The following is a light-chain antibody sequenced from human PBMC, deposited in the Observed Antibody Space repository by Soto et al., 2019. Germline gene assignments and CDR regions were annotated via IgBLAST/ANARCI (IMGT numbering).Light chain of an antibody. CDR2: DAS. CDR1: QSVSTY. J-gene: IGKJ5*01. Sequence: EIELTQSPATLSLSPGERATLSCRASQSVSTYLAWYQQKPGQAPRLLIYDASNRATGLPSRFSGSGSGTDFTLTISSLEPEDFAVYYCHHRSKCITFGQGTRLQIK. V-gene: IGKV3-11*01. CDR3: HHRSKCIT.